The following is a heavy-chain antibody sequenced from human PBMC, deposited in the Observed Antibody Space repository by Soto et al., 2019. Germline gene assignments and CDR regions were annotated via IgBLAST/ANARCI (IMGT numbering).Heavy chain of an antibody. CDR2: INAGNGNT. V-gene: IGHV1-3*01. D-gene: IGHD6-19*01. CDR3: ARDPNSSGWYPGEYFQH. J-gene: IGHJ1*01. Sequence: ASVKVSCKASGYTFTSYAMHWVRQAPGQRLEWMGWINAGNGNTKYSQKFQGGVTITRDTSASTAYMELSSLRSEDTAVYYCARDPNSSGWYPGEYFQHWGQGTLVTVSS. CDR1: GYTFTSYA.